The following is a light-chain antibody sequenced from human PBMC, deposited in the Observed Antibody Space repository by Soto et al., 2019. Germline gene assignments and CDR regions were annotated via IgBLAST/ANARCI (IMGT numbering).Light chain of an antibody. CDR3: QKYSSAPFT. CDR2: AAS. J-gene: IGKJ3*01. CDR1: QSISSY. V-gene: IGKV1-27*01. Sequence: DIQMTQSPSSLSASVGDRVTITCRASQSISSYLNWYQQKPGKVPKLLIHAASTLQSGVPSRFSGSGSGTDFTLTISSLQPEDVATYYCQKYSSAPFTFGPGTKVDIK.